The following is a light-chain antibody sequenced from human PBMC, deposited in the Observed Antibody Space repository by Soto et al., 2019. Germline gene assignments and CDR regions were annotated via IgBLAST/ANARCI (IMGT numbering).Light chain of an antibody. V-gene: IGKV1-12*01. CDR2: AAS. Sequence: DIQMTQSPSSLSASVADRVTVSWRWSQGISSWLAWYQKKPGKAPKLLIYAASSLQSGVPSRFSGSGSGTDFTLTISSLQPEDFATYYCQQANSFPLTFGGGTKVDIK. J-gene: IGKJ4*01. CDR1: QGISSW. CDR3: QQANSFPLT.